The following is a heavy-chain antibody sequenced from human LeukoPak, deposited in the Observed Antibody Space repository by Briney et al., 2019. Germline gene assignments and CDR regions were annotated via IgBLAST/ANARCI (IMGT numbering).Heavy chain of an antibody. J-gene: IGHJ5*02. Sequence: SAKVSCKASGGTFSSYAISWVRQAPGQGLEWMGGIIPIFGTANYAQKFQGRVTITTDESTSTAYMELSSLRSEDTAVYYCARELVSTSSNWFDPWGQGTLVTVSS. V-gene: IGHV1-69*05. D-gene: IGHD2-2*01. CDR1: GGTFSSYA. CDR2: IIPIFGTA. CDR3: ARELVSTSSNWFDP.